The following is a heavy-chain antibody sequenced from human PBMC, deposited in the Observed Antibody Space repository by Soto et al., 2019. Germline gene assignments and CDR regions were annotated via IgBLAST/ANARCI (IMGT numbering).Heavy chain of an antibody. CDR2: ISSSGSTI. V-gene: IGHV3-11*01. CDR1: GFTFSDYY. D-gene: IGHD3-3*01. Sequence: QVQLVESGGGLVKPGGSLRLSCAASGFTFSDYYMSWIRQAPGKGLEWVPYISSSGSTIYYADSVKGRFTISRDNAKNSLYLQMNSLRAEDTAVYYCARGPAGYSEWLLYHYYYYMDVWGKGTTVTVSS. CDR3: ARGPAGYSEWLLYHYYYYMDV. J-gene: IGHJ6*03.